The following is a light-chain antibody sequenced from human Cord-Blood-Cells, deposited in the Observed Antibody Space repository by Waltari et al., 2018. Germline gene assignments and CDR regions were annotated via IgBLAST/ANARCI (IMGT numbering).Light chain of an antibody. J-gene: IGLJ1*01. CDR1: SSEVGGYNY. V-gene: IGLV2-14*01. Sequence: QSALTQPASVSGSPGQSITIPCTGTSSEVGGYNYVSWYQQHPGKAPKLLIYDVSKRPSGVSNRFSGSKSGNTASLTISGLQAEDEADYYCSSYTSSSTYVFGTGTKVTVL. CDR3: SSYTSSSTYV. CDR2: DVS.